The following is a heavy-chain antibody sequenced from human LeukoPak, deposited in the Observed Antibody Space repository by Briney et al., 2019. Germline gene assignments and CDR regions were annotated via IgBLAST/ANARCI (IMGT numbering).Heavy chain of an antibody. D-gene: IGHD4-11*01. CDR3: ARDREYTDYLHNWFDP. Sequence: GGSLRLSCAASRFTFSGYSMNWVRQAPGKGLEWVSSISGSGSSIYYADSVKGRFTISRDNAKNSLFLQMNSLRPEDTAVYYSARDREYTDYLHNWFDPWGQGTLVTVSS. J-gene: IGHJ5*02. V-gene: IGHV3-21*01. CDR2: ISGSGSSI. CDR1: RFTFSGYS.